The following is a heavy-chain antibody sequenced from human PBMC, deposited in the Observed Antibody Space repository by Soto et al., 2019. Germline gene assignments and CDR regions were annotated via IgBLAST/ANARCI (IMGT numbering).Heavy chain of an antibody. CDR2: MNPNSGNT. J-gene: IGHJ4*02. CDR3: AKWGQGPASGPNFDF. Sequence: QVQLVQSGAVVKKPGASVKVSCKTSGYTFTNYDINWVRQAPGQGLEWMGWMNPNSGNTGYAQQFQGRVSMTSNTAISTAYMELSGLRSEDSGMYFCAKWGQGPASGPNFDFWGQGTLVTVSS. V-gene: IGHV1-8*01. D-gene: IGHD6-13*01. CDR1: GYTFTNYD.